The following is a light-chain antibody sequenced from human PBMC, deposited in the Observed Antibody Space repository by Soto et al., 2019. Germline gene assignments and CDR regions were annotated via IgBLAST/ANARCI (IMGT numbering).Light chain of an antibody. Sequence: EIVMTHSPATLSVSPWERATLSCRASQSVSSNLAWYQQKPGQAPRLLIYGASTRATGIPARFSGSGSGTEFTLTISSLQSEDFATYYCQQYNSYSPTFGGGDQGGYQ. CDR3: QQYNSYSPT. J-gene: IGKJ4*01. CDR1: QSVSSN. V-gene: IGKV3-15*01. CDR2: GAS.